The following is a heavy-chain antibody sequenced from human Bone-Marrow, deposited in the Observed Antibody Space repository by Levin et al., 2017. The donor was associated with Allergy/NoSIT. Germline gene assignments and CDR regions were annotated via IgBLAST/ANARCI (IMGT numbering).Heavy chain of an antibody. D-gene: IGHD6-19*01. CDR2: ISSSGSTI. CDR1: GFTFSDYY. CDR3: ARDPADVVAGMEFDY. J-gene: IGHJ4*02. V-gene: IGHV3-11*01. Sequence: PGGSLRLSCAASGFTFSDYYMSWIRQAPGKGLEWVSYISSSGSTIYYADSVKGRFTISRDNAKNSLYLQMNSLRAEDTAVYYCARDPADVVAGMEFDYWGQGTLVTVSS.